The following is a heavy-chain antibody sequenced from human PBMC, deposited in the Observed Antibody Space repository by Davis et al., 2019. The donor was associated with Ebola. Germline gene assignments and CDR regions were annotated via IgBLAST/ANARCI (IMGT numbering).Heavy chain of an antibody. CDR2: IYHSGST. V-gene: IGHV4-4*02. J-gene: IGHJ4*02. CDR3: ARVFGGYSSGWPFDY. Sequence: MPSETLSLTCAVSGGSISSSNWWSWVRQPPGKGLEWIGEIYHSGSTNYNPSLKSRVTISVDTSKNQFSLKLSSVTAADTAVYYCARVFGGYSSGWPFDYWGQGTLVTVSS. CDR1: GGSISSSNW. D-gene: IGHD6-19*01.